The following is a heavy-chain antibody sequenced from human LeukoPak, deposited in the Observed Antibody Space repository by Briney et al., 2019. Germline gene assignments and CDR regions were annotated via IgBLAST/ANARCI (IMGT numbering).Heavy chain of an antibody. D-gene: IGHD3-22*01. V-gene: IGHV1-69*04. CDR3: ARDLYYYDSSATDAFDI. J-gene: IGHJ3*02. CDR2: IIPILGIA. CDR1: GGTFSSYA. Sequence: ASVKVSCKASGGTFSSYAISWVRQAPGQGLEWMGRIIPILGIANYAQKFQGRVTITADKSTSTAYMELSSLRSEDTAVYYCARDLYYYDSSATDAFDIWGQGTMVTVSS.